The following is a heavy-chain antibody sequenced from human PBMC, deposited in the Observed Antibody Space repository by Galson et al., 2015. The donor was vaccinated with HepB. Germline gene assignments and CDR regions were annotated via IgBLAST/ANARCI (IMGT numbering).Heavy chain of an antibody. CDR3: ATTKFGSGADWTFDI. CDR2: ISTNGATI. Sequence: SLRLSCAASDSTFSSYTMNWVRQTPGKGLQWISYISTNGATIHYADSVKGRFTIARDNAKNTMWLQMNSLRAEDTAVYYCATTKFGSGADWTFDIWGQGTLGTVSS. CDR1: DSTFSSYT. D-gene: IGHD2-21*02. V-gene: IGHV3-48*04. J-gene: IGHJ3*02.